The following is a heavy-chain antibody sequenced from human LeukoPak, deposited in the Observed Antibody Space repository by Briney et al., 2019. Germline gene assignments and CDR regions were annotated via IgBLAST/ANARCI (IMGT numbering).Heavy chain of an antibody. CDR3: ARNKLGFSEKYMDV. D-gene: IGHD7-27*01. CDR2: ISSSSSYI. Sequence: PGGALRLSCAASGFTFSSYSMNWVRQAPGKGLEWVSSISSSSSYIYYADSVKGRFTISRDNAKNSLYLQMNSLRAEDTAVYYCARNKLGFSEKYMDVWGKGTTVTISS. CDR1: GFTFSSYS. V-gene: IGHV3-21*01. J-gene: IGHJ6*03.